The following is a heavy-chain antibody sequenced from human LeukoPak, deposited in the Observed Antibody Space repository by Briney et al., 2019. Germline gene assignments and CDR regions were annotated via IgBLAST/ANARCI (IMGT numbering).Heavy chain of an antibody. J-gene: IGHJ6*03. CDR1: GYTFTDYY. CDR2: INPNSGVT. CDR3: ARGYSSSLKYQWYYMDV. D-gene: IGHD6-6*01. V-gene: IGHV1-2*02. Sequence: ASVKVSCKASGYTFTDYYIHWVRQAPGQGLEWMGWINPNSGVTNYAQKFQGRVTMTRDTSISTAYMELSRLRSDDTAVYYCARGYSSSLKYQWYYMDVWGKGTTVTVSS.